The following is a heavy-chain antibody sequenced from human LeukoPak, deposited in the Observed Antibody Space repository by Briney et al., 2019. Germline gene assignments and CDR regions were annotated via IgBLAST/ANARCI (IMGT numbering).Heavy chain of an antibody. CDR3: TSTCGHSGYDLGY. Sequence: GGSLRLSCAPWRFPFSIYAASGVRRAPGKALEGVSVISGSGGSIYYADSVKGRFTISRDSSKNTLYLQMNSLRAEDTAVYYCTSTCGHSGYDLGYWGQGTVVTVSS. J-gene: IGHJ4*02. V-gene: IGHV3-23*01. D-gene: IGHD5-12*01. CDR1: RFPFSIYA. CDR2: ISGSGGSI.